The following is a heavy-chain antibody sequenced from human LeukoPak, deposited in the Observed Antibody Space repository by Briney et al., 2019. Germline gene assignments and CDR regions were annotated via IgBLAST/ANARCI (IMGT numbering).Heavy chain of an antibody. J-gene: IGHJ4*02. Sequence: SETLSLTCTVSGGSISSSSYYWGWMRQPPGKGLEWIGSIYYSGSTYYNPSLKSRVTISVDTSKNQFSLKLNSVTAADTAVYYCARVTIFGDRIDYWGQGTLVTVSS. D-gene: IGHD3-3*01. V-gene: IGHV4-39*07. CDR3: ARVTIFGDRIDY. CDR1: GGSISSSSYY. CDR2: IYYSGST.